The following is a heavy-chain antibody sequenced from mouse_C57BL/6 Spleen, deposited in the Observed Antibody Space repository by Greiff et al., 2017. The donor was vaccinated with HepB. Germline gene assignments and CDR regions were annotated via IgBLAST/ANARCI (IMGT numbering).Heavy chain of an antibody. V-gene: IGHV5-6*01. Sequence: EVQGVESGGDLVKPGGSLKLSCAASGFTFSSYGMSWVRQTPDKRLEWVATISSGGSYTYYPDSVKGRFTISRDNAKNTLYLKMSSLKSEDTAMYYCAREIYDYEGYFDYWGQGTTLTVSS. CDR1: GFTFSSYG. J-gene: IGHJ2*01. D-gene: IGHD2-4*01. CDR3: AREIYDYEGYFDY. CDR2: ISSGGSYT.